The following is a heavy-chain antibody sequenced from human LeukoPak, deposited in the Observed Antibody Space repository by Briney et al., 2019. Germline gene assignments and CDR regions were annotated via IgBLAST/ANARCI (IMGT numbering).Heavy chain of an antibody. J-gene: IGHJ6*02. Sequence: PGRSLRLSCAASGFTFDDYAMHWVRQAPGKGLEWVSGISWNSGSIGCADSVKGRFTISRDNAKNSLYLQMNSLRAEDTALYYCAKDMYDYCGSTSCGSPYYYGMDVWGQGTTVTVSS. D-gene: IGHD2-2*01. CDR2: ISWNSGSI. CDR3: AKDMYDYCGSTSCGSPYYYGMDV. V-gene: IGHV3-9*01. CDR1: GFTFDDYA.